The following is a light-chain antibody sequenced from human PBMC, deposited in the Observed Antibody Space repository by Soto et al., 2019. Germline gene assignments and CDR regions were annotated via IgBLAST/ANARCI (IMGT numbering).Light chain of an antibody. CDR2: GAS. V-gene: IGKV1-12*01. CDR3: QQTNTILPLT. Sequence: DMQLTQSPSSVSASVGDRVTITCRASQGISNWLAWYQQKPGKAPKLLIYGASNLQSGVPSRFSGGGSGTHFTLIISSLQPEDFATYYCQQTNTILPLTFGGVTKVEIK. J-gene: IGKJ4*01. CDR1: QGISNW.